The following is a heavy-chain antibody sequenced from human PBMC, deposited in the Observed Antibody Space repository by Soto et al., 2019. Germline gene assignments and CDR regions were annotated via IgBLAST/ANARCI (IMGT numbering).Heavy chain of an antibody. CDR3: ARERAGQLEREYYFDY. J-gene: IGHJ4*02. CDR1: GFTFSSYG. D-gene: IGHD1-1*01. Sequence: GGSLRLSCAASGFTFSSYGMHWVRQAPGKGLEWVAVIWYDGSNKYYADSVKGRFTISRDNSKNTLYLQMNSLRAEDTAVYYCARERAGQLEREYYFDYWGQGTLVTVSS. CDR2: IWYDGSNK. V-gene: IGHV3-33*01.